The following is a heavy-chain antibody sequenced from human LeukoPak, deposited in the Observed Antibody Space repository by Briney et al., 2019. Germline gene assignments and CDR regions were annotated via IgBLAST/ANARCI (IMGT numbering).Heavy chain of an antibody. CDR2: IIPIFGTA. V-gene: IGHV1-69*01. CDR3: ASSITPDPPAD. J-gene: IGHJ3*01. CDR1: GGTFSSYA. Sequence: GASVKVSCKASGGTFSSYAISGVRQAPGQGLEWMGGIIPIFGTANYAQKFQGRVTITADESTSTAYMELSSLRSEDTAVYYCASSITPDPPADWGQGTMVTVSS. D-gene: IGHD5-24*01.